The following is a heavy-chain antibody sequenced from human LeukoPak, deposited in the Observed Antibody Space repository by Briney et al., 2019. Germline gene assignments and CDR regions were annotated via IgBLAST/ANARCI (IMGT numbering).Heavy chain of an antibody. CDR1: GGSISSYY. V-gene: IGHV4-39*07. D-gene: IGHD2-2*03. CDR2: IYYRGTT. CDR3: ARDGYLAVDY. Sequence: SETLSLTCSVSGGSISSYYWGWIRQPPGKGLEWLGTIYYRGTTYYNPSLKSRVAISVDTSKNQFSLKLSSVTAADTAVYYCARDGYLAVDYWGQGTLVTVSS. J-gene: IGHJ4*02.